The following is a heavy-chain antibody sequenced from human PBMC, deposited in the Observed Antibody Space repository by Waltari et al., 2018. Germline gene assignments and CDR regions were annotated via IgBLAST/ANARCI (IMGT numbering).Heavy chain of an antibody. V-gene: IGHV1-24*01. J-gene: IGHJ4*02. Sequence: QVQLVQSGAEVKKPGASVKVSCKVSGYTLTELSMHWVRRAPGKGLEWMGGFDPEDGETIYAQKFQGRVTMTEDTSTDTAYMELSSLRSEDTAVYYCATAAEGASSGLYYFDYWGQGTLVTVSS. CDR1: GYTLTELS. CDR3: ATAAEGASSGLYYFDY. D-gene: IGHD3-22*01. CDR2: FDPEDGET.